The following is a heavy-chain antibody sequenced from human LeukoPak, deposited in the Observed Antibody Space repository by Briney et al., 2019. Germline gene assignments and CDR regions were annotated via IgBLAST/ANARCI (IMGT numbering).Heavy chain of an antibody. V-gene: IGHV3-30-3*01. D-gene: IGHD3-16*01. J-gene: IGHJ4*02. CDR1: GFTFSSYA. CDR3: ARVGRLGGPFDY. Sequence: GGSLRLSCAASGFTFSSYAMHWVRQAPGKGLEWVAVISYDGSNKYYADSVKGRFTISRDNAKNSLYLQMNSLRAEDTAVYYCARVGRLGGPFDYWGQGTLVTVPS. CDR2: ISYDGSNK.